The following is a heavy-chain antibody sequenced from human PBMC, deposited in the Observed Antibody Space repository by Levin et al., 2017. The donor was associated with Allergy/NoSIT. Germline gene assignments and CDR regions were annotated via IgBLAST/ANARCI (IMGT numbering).Heavy chain of an antibody. Sequence: PSETLSLTCGTSGFTFSNYWMNWVRQAPGKGLEWVANIGQDGNEKYYVDSVKGRFTISRDNARNSLYLQMNSLRAEDTAVYYCVRDPHRGGDYDYWGQGTLVTVSS. V-gene: IGHV3-7*04. D-gene: IGHD4-17*01. J-gene: IGHJ4*02. CDR3: VRDPHRGGDYDY. CDR1: GFTFSNYW. CDR2: IGQDGNEK.